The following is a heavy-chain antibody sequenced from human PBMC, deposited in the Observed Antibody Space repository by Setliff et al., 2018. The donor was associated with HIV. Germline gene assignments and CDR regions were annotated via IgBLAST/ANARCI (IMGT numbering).Heavy chain of an antibody. CDR2: VSSIGNT. CDR3: ARTRAPYFFDF. D-gene: IGHD1-26*01. CDR1: GISINGYY. Sequence: SETLSLTCSVSGISINGYYWSWIRQSPRTRLEWIGYVSSIGNTNYNPSLKSRVTISVDTSKNQFSLQLNSVTAADTAVYFCARTRAPYFFDFWGREPRSPSPQ. J-gene: IGHJ4*02. V-gene: IGHV4-4*08.